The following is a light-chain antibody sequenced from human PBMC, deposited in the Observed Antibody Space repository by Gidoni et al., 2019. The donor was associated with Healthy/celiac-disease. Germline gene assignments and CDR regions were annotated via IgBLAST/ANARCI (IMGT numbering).Light chain of an antibody. CDR3: QQYNSPPLT. CDR2: KAS. J-gene: IGKJ4*01. V-gene: IGKV1-5*03. Sequence: DIQMTHSPSTLSASVGDRVTITCRASQSISSWLAWYQQKPGKDPKPLIYKASSLESGVPSRFSGSGSGTEFTLTISSLQPDDFATYYCQQYNSPPLTFGGGTKVEIK. CDR1: QSISSW.